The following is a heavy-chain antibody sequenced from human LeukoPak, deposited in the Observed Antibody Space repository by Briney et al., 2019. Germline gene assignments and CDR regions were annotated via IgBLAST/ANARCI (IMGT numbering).Heavy chain of an antibody. Sequence: SETLSLTCTVSGGSISSSGYYWSWIRQYPGKGLEWIGYIYYSGSTYYNPSLKSRVTISVDTSKNQFSLRLSSVTAADMAVYYCARDGNYYFDYWGQGTLVTVSS. D-gene: IGHD4-23*01. J-gene: IGHJ4*02. CDR1: GGSISSSGYY. V-gene: IGHV4-31*03. CDR2: IYYSGST. CDR3: ARDGNYYFDY.